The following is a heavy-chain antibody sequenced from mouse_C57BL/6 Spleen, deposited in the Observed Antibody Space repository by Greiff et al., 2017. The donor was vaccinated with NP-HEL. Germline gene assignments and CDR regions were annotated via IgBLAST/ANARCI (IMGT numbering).Heavy chain of an antibody. V-gene: IGHV1-55*01. CDR2: IYPGSGST. Sequence: QVQLQQPGAELVKPGASVKMSCKASGYTFTSYWITWVKQRPGQGLEWIGDIYPGSGSTNYNEKFKSKATLTVDTSSSTAYMQLSSLTSEESAVYYCARSSTVVARYWYFDVWGTGTTVTVSS. CDR3: ARSSTVVARYWYFDV. J-gene: IGHJ1*03. D-gene: IGHD1-1*01. CDR1: GYTFTSYW.